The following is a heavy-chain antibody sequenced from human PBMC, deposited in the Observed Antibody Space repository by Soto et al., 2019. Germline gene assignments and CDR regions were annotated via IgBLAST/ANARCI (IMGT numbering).Heavy chain of an antibody. Sequence: SETLSLTCTVSGGSITTGGYYWSWFRQLPGKGLEWIGHRYYSESTYYNPSLKSRVSISLDTSKNQFSLKLSFVTAADTAMYYCARTKCSGGSCYSWSLDYWGQGTLVTVSS. CDR1: GGSITTGGYY. D-gene: IGHD2-15*01. V-gene: IGHV4-31*03. J-gene: IGHJ4*03. CDR2: RYYSEST. CDR3: ARTKCSGGSCYSWSLDY.